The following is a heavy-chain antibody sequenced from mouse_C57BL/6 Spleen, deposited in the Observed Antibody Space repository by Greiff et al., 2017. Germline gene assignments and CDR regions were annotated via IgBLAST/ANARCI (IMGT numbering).Heavy chain of an antibody. Sequence: QVQLKQSGAELVRPGTSVKVSCKASGYAFTNYLIEWVKQRPGQGLEWIGVINPGSGGTNYNEKFKGKATLTADKSSSTAYMQLSSLTSEDSAVYFCARIEDGYWFAYWGQGTLVTVSA. V-gene: IGHV1-54*01. CDR1: GYAFTNYL. D-gene: IGHD2-3*01. CDR2: INPGSGGT. J-gene: IGHJ3*01. CDR3: ARIEDGYWFAY.